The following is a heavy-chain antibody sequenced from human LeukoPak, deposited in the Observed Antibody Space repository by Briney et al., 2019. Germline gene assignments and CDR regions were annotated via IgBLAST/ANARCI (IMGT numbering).Heavy chain of an antibody. Sequence: GGSLRLSCAASGFTFSSYSMNWVRQAPGKGLEWVSSISSSSSYIYYADSVKGRFTISRDNAKNSLYLQMNSLRAEDTAVYYCARDLLWFGELYYWGQGTLVTVSS. CDR1: GFTFSSYS. V-gene: IGHV3-21*01. CDR3: ARDLLWFGELYY. CDR2: ISSSSSYI. D-gene: IGHD3-10*01. J-gene: IGHJ4*02.